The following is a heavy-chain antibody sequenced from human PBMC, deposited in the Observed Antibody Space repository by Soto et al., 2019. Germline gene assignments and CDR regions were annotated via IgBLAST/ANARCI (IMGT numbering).Heavy chain of an antibody. V-gene: IGHV4-4*07. CDR1: GGSISSYY. J-gene: IGHJ4*02. CDR3: ARDSELWFGELLFDY. Sequence: SETLSLTCTVSGGSISSYYWSWIRQPAGKGLGWIGRIYTSGSTNYNPSLKSRVTMSVDTSKNQFSLKLSSVTAADTAVYYCARDSELWFGELLFDYWGQGTLVTVSS. D-gene: IGHD3-10*01. CDR2: IYTSGST.